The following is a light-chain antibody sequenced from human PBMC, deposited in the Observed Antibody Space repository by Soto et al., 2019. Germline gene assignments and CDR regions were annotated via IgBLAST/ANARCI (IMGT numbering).Light chain of an antibody. CDR1: QTISSW. Sequence: DIQMTQSPSTLSGSVGDRVTITCRASQTISSWLAWYQQKPGKAPKLLIYKASTLKSGVPSTFSGSGSWTEFTLTISSLQPDDFATYYFQHYNSYSEAFGQGTKVELK. V-gene: IGKV1-5*03. J-gene: IGKJ1*01. CDR2: KAS. CDR3: QHYNSYSEA.